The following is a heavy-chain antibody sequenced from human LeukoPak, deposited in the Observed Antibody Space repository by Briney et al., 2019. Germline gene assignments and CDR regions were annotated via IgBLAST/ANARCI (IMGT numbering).Heavy chain of an antibody. CDR3: AKPAVTLDY. CDR1: GGTFSSYA. Sequence: VASVKVSCKASGGTFSSYAISWVRQAPGQGLEWMGGIIPIFGTANYAQKFQGKVTITTDESTSTAYMELNSLRAEDTAVYYCAKPAVTLDYWGQGTLVTVSS. V-gene: IGHV1-69*05. J-gene: IGHJ4*02. D-gene: IGHD2-21*02. CDR2: IIPIFGTA.